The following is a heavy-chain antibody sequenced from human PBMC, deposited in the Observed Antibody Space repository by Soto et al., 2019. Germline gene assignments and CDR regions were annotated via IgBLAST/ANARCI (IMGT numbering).Heavy chain of an antibody. CDR1: GFTFSAYY. CDR3: ARDRGAVTDQYFDY. V-gene: IGHV3-11*05. CDR2: ISSSGTSA. Sequence: QVQLEESGGGLVKPGGSLRLSCAASGFTFSAYYMSWIRQAPGKGLEYISYISSSGTSANYADSVKGRFTISRDNAKNSLYLQMNSLRAEDTAVYYCARDRGAVTDQYFDYWGQGALVTVSS. D-gene: IGHD6-19*01. J-gene: IGHJ4*02.